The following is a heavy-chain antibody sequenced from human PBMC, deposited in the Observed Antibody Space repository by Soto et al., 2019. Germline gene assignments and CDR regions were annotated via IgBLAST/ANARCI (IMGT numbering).Heavy chain of an antibody. J-gene: IGHJ6*02. D-gene: IGHD5-18*01. CDR1: GFTLSSYG. V-gene: IGHV3-9*01. CDR2: ISWNSGSI. Sequence: GGSLRLSCAASGFTLSSYGMSWVRQAPGKGLEWVSGISWNSGSIGYADSVKGRFTISRDNAKNSLYLQMNSLRAEDTALYYCAKDKATGYHAPYGMDVWGQGTTVTVSS. CDR3: AKDKATGYHAPYGMDV.